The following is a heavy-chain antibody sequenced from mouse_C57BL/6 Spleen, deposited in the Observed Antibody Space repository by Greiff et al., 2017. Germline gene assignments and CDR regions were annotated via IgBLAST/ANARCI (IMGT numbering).Heavy chain of an antibody. V-gene: IGHV2-5*01. CDR1: GFSLTSYG. D-gene: IGHD2-3*01. CDR3: AKNGGDGYYAFAY. J-gene: IGHJ3*01. CDR2: IWRGGST. Sequence: VQLQQSGPGLVQPSQSLSITCPVSGFSLTSYGVHWVRQSPGKGLEWLGVIWRGGSTDYNAAFMSRLSITKDNSKSQVFFKMNSLQADDTAIYYCAKNGGDGYYAFAYWGQGTLVTVSA.